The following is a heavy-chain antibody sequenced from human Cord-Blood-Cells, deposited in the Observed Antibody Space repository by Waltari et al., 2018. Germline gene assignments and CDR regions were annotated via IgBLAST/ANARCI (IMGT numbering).Heavy chain of an antibody. J-gene: IGHJ3*02. Sequence: QVQLVQSGAEVKKPGASVKVSCKASGYTFTSYGISWVRQAPGQGREWRGRISAYNGNTNYAQKLQGRVTRTTDTATSTAYMELRSLGSDDTAVYYCARSNGPFELMVYAAFDIWGQGTRVTVSS. V-gene: IGHV1-18*04. D-gene: IGHD2-8*01. CDR3: ARSNGPFELMVYAAFDI. CDR1: GYTFTSYG. CDR2: ISAYNGNT.